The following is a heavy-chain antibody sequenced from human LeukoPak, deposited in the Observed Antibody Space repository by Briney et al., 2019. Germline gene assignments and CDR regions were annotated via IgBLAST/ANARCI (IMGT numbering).Heavy chain of an antibody. CDR3: ARAGGPGGCIAARPFAPFDY. J-gene: IGHJ4*02. CDR2: INPNSGGT. CDR1: GYTFTGYY. Sequence: ASVKVSCKASGYTFTGYYMHWVRQAPGQGLEWMGWINPNSGGTNYAQKFQGRVTMTRDTSISTAYMELSRLRSDDTAVYYCARAGGPGGCIAARPFAPFDYWGQGTLVTVSS. D-gene: IGHD6-6*01. V-gene: IGHV1-2*02.